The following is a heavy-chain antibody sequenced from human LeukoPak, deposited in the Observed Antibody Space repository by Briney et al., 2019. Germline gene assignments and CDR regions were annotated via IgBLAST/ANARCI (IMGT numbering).Heavy chain of an antibody. J-gene: IGHJ3*02. Sequence: ASVKVACKASGYTFTSYYMHWGRQAPGQGLEWMGIINPSGGSTSYAQKFQGRVTMTRDTSTSTVYMELSSLRSEDTAVYYCARVTVTRRDPFDICGQGTMDTVSS. V-gene: IGHV1-46*01. D-gene: IGHD4-17*01. CDR1: GYTFTSYY. CDR3: ARVTVTRRDPFDI. CDR2: INPSGGST.